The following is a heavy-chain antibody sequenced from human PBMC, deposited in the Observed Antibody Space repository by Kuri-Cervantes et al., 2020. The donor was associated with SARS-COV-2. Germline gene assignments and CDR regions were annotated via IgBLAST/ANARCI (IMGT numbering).Heavy chain of an antibody. CDR3: ARGGGGNSGSFFDY. J-gene: IGHJ4*02. D-gene: IGHD4-23*01. CDR2: IYYSGST. Sequence: SETLSLTCTVSGGSISSYYWSWIRQPPGKGLEWIGYIYYSGSTNYNPSLKSQVTIPVDTSKNQFPLKLSSVTAADTAVYYCARGGGGNSGSFFDYWGQGTLVTVSS. V-gene: IGHV4-59*01. CDR1: GGSISSYY.